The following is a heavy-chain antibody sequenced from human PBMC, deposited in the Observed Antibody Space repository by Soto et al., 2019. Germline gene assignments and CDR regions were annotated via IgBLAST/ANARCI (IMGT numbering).Heavy chain of an antibody. CDR1: GFTFSSYS. CDR3: ARDHYYDSSGYCFFDY. Sequence: GGSLRLSCAASGFTFSSYSMNWVRQAPGKGLEWVSYISSSSSTIYCADSVKGRFTISRDNAKNSLYLQMNSLRDEDTAVYYCARDHYYDSSGYCFFDYWGQGTLVTVSS. CDR2: ISSSSSTI. J-gene: IGHJ4*02. V-gene: IGHV3-48*02. D-gene: IGHD3-22*01.